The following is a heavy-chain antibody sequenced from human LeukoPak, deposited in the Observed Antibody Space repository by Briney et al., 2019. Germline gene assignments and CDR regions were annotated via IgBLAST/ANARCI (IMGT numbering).Heavy chain of an antibody. CDR2: IRYDGSNK. V-gene: IGHV3-30*02. Sequence: PGGSLRLSCAASGFTFSSYGMHWVRQAPGKGLEWVAFIRYDGSNKYYADSVKGRFTISRDNSKNTLYLQMNSLRAGDTAVYYCAKWLLRFLYMDVWGKGTTVTVSS. J-gene: IGHJ6*03. CDR1: GFTFSSYG. D-gene: IGHD3-3*01. CDR3: AKWLLRFLYMDV.